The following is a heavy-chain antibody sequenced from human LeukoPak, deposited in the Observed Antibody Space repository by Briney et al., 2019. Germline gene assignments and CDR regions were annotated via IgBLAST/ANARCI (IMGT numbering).Heavy chain of an antibody. CDR3: ASDIVVVPAAT. D-gene: IGHD2-2*01. CDR1: GFTFSNYG. Sequence: GGSLRLSCAASGFTFSNYGMHWVRQAPGKGLEWVSCISSSSSYIYYADSVKGRFTISRDNAKNSLYLQMNSLRAEDTAVYYCASDIVVVPAATWGQGTLVTVSS. CDR2: ISSSSSYI. V-gene: IGHV3-21*04. J-gene: IGHJ4*02.